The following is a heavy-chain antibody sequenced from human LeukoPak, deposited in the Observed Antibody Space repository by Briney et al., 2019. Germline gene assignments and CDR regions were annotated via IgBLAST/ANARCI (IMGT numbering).Heavy chain of an antibody. CDR3: ARDVDTAMVNWFDP. CDR1: GGTFSTYA. J-gene: IGHJ5*02. Sequence: SVKVSCKASGGTFSTYAVSWVRQAPGQGLEWMGGFIPIFGTANYAQKFQGRVTITADKSTSTAYMELSSLRSEDTAVYYCARDVDTAMVNWFDPWGQGTLVTVSS. CDR2: FIPIFGTA. V-gene: IGHV1-69*06. D-gene: IGHD5-18*01.